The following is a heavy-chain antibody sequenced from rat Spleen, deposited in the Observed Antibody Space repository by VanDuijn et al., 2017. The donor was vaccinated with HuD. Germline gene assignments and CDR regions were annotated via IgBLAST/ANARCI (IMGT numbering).Heavy chain of an antibody. CDR2: MKYDGDT. J-gene: IGHJ2*01. Sequence: QVQLKESGPGLVQPSQTLSLTCTVSGFSLMDYSVHWVRQPPGKGLEWMGRMKYDGDTYYNSALKSRLSISRDTSKSQVFLKMNSLQTEDTAIYFCTRDPITTRDYFDYWGQGVMVTVPS. V-gene: IGHV2S30*01. CDR3: TRDPITTRDYFDY. CDR1: GFSLMDYS. D-gene: IGHD1-1*01.